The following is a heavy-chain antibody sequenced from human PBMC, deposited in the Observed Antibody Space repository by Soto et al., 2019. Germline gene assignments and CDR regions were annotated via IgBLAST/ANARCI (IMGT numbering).Heavy chain of an antibody. CDR1: GFTFSSYA. CDR3: AKDKHPLRGRAVAGLDAFDI. D-gene: IGHD6-19*01. J-gene: IGHJ3*02. V-gene: IGHV3-23*01. Sequence: EVQLLESGGGLVQPGGSLRLSCAASGFTFSSYAMSWVRQAPGKGLEWVSAISGSGGSIYYADSVKGRFTISRDNSKNTLYLQMNSLGAEDTAVYYCAKDKHPLRGRAVAGLDAFDIWGQGTMVTVSS. CDR2: ISGSGGSI.